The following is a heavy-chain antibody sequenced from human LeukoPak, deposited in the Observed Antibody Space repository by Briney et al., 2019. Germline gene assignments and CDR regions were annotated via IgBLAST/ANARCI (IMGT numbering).Heavy chain of an antibody. CDR1: GGSISSYY. V-gene: IGHV4-4*07. D-gene: IGHD1-7*01. Sequence: SETLSLTCTVSGGSISSYYWSWIRQPAGKGLEWIGRIYTSGSTNYNPSLKSRVTMSVDTSKNQFSLKLSSVTAADTAVYYCARDGSAGTTALQYYFDYWGQGTLVTVSS. CDR2: IYTSGST. J-gene: IGHJ4*02. CDR3: ARDGSAGTTALQYYFDY.